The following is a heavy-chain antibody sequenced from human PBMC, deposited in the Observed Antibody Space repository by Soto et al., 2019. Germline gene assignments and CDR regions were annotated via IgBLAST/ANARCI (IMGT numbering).Heavy chain of an antibody. Sequence: PGGSLRLSCSASGFTFSNSSMHWVRQAPGKGLEYVSAISSSGGSTYYADSVKGRFTISRDNSKNTLYLQMSSLRVEDTAVYYCVKGYSSSWYVWFDEWGQGTLVTVSS. CDR2: ISSSGGST. CDR3: VKGYSSSWYVWFDE. V-gene: IGHV3-64D*06. J-gene: IGHJ4*02. CDR1: GFTFSNSS. D-gene: IGHD6-13*01.